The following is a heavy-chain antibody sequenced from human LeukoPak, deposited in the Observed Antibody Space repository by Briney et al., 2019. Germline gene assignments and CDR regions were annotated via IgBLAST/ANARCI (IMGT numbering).Heavy chain of an antibody. CDR2: IYSGGST. V-gene: IGHV3-66*01. J-gene: IGHJ4*02. CDR3: ARASGTGGSGSYSY. CDR1: GFTVSSNY. D-gene: IGHD3-10*01. Sequence: GGSLRLSCAASGFTVSSNYMSWVRQAPGKGLEWVSVIYSGGSTYYADSVKGRFTISRDNAKNSLYPQMNSLRAEDTAVYYCARASGTGGSGSYSYWGQGTLVTVSS.